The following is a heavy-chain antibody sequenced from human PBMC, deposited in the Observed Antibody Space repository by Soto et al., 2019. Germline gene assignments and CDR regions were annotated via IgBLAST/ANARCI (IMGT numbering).Heavy chain of an antibody. CDR1: GYTLTELS. CDR3: ATALTGFDWLLPFDY. CDR2: FDPEDGET. D-gene: IGHD3-9*01. J-gene: IGHJ4*02. V-gene: IGHV1-24*01. Sequence: ASVKVSCKVSGYTLTELSMHWVRQAPGKGLEWMGGFDPEDGETIYAQKFQGRVTMTEDTSTDTAYMELSSLRSEDTAVYYCATALTGFDWLLPFDYWGQGTLVTVSS.